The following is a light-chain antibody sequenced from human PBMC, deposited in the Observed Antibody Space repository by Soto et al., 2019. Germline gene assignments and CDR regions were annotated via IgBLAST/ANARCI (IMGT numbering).Light chain of an antibody. CDR2: GAS. CDR1: QGIRTD. CDR3: LQDYSYPRT. Sequence: AVQITQSPSSLSASVGDRVTITCRASQGIRTDLGWYQQTPGKAPKLLISGASSLQSGVPSRFSGSGSGADFTLTISSLQPEDSATYYCLQDYSYPRTFGQGTKVDI. V-gene: IGKV1-6*01. J-gene: IGKJ1*01.